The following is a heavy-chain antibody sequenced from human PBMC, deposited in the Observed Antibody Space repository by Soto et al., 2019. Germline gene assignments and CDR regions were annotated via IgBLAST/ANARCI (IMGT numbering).Heavy chain of an antibody. V-gene: IGHV3-49*05. CDR2: IRSKDYGGTT. D-gene: IGHD2-21*02. CDR3: TRDRRLRPDCGRDCHSIDY. J-gene: IGHJ4*02. CDR1: GFTFGDYA. Sequence: EVQLVESGGGLVKPGRSLRLSCTASGFTFGDYAMSWFRQAPGKGREWVGFIRSKDYGGTTEYAASVKGRFTISRDDSKSIAYPQMNRLVTDDTAVYYRTRDRRLRPDCGRDCHSIDYWGPGTLVTVSS.